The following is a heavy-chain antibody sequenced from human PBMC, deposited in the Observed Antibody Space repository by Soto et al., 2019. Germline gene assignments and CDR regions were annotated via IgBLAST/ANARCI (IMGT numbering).Heavy chain of an antibody. D-gene: IGHD3-3*01. V-gene: IGHV4-59*08. CDR3: ARLFRDVYNXVEY. CDR1: GDPISGNY. Sequence: SETLSLTCTVSGDPISGNYWSWIRQPPGKRPEWIGYVYYTGSTNYNPSLKSRVTISVDTSKNQFSLRLSSVTAADTAVYFCARLFRDVYNXVEYWGQGALVTVSS. CDR2: VYYTGST. J-gene: IGHJ4*02.